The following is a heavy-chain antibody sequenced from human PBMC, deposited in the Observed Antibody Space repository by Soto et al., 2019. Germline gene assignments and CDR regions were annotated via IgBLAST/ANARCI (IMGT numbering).Heavy chain of an antibody. J-gene: IGHJ6*02. CDR3: ARGELQWFGGGMDV. CDR1: GGFISSADHY. Sequence: QVQLQESGPGLVKPSQTLSLSCTVSGGFISSADHYWSWMRQPPGKGLEWMGYIYYGGGGGSTHYNPSLKSRVTIAVETSKNQFTLNLSSMSAADTAVYYCARGELQWFGGGMDVWGQGTTVTVSS. V-gene: IGHV4-30-4*01. D-gene: IGHD3-10*01. CDR2: IYYGGGGGST.